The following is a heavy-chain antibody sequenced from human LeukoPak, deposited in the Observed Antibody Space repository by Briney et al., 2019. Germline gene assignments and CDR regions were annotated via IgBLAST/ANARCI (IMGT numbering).Heavy chain of an antibody. CDR2: ITRSSSFL. V-gene: IGHV3-21*01. D-gene: IGHD2-2*01. J-gene: IGHJ4*02. Sequence: PGGSLRLSCTASGFTFSSYSMNWVRQAPGKGLEWVSSITRSSSFLYYADSVKGRFTISRDNAKSSLYLQMSGLGAEDTAVYYCASEIPNLRYCSTTSCDYWGQGTLVTVSS. CDR3: ASEIPNLRYCSTTSCDY. CDR1: GFTFSSYS.